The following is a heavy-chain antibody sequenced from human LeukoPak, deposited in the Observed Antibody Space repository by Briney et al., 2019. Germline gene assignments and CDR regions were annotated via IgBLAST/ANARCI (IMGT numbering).Heavy chain of an antibody. Sequence: GRSLRLSCKACGFRFGDYVISWVRQAPGKGLEWVGFIRIESYGGTAEYATSVQDRFIISRDDSKGIAYLQMNSLKTEDTAVYYCSRVSRGSGNYTDCGQGTLVTVSS. D-gene: IGHD3-10*01. CDR1: GFRFGDYV. CDR2: IRIESYGGTA. CDR3: SRVSRGSGNYTD. V-gene: IGHV3-49*04. J-gene: IGHJ4*02.